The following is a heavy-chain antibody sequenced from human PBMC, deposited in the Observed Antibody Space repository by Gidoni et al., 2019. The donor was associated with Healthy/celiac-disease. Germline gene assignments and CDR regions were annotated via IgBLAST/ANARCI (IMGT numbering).Heavy chain of an antibody. J-gene: IGHJ4*02. CDR2: IYYSGST. V-gene: IGHV4-31*03. Sequence: QLQLQESGPGLVKPSQTLSLTCTVSGGSISRGGYYWSWIRQHPGKGLEWIGYIYYSGSTYYNPSLKSRVTISVDTSKNQFSLKLSSVTAADTAVYYCARGGQYCSGGSCSYFDYWGQGTLVTVSS. D-gene: IGHD2-15*01. CDR3: ARGGQYCSGGSCSYFDY. CDR1: GGSISRGGYY.